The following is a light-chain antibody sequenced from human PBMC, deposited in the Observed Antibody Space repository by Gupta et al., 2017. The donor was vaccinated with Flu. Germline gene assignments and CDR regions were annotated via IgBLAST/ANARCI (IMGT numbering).Light chain of an antibody. Sequence: QSMLTQPPSASATPGQRVTISCSGTDSNIGDNTVNWYLHVLGAAPKLLIYSDNQRPSGVPDRFSGSKSGTLASLAISGLQAEDEAVYYCAVGDASLNGPVFGGGTKLTVL. CDR1: DSNIGDNT. V-gene: IGLV1-44*01. CDR3: AVGDASLNGPV. CDR2: SDN. J-gene: IGLJ2*01.